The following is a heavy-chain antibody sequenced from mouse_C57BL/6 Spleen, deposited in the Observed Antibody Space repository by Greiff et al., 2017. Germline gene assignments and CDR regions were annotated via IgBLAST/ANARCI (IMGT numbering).Heavy chain of an antibody. Sequence: QVQLQQSGAELMKPGASVKLSCKATGYTFTGYWIEWVKQRPGHGLEWIGEILPGSGSTNYNEKFKGKATFTADTSSNTAYMQLSSLTAEDSAIYCCASLAGPGYFDCRGQGATLAVAS. CDR3: ASLAGPGYFDC. V-gene: IGHV1-9*01. J-gene: IGHJ2*01. D-gene: IGHD4-1*01. CDR2: ILPGSGST. CDR1: GYTFTGYW.